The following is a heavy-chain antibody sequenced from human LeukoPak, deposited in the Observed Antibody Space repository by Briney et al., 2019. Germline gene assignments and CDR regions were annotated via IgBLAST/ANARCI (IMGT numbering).Heavy chain of an antibody. CDR3: ARDGGSGWYKRHWFDP. CDR1: GNTFTSYY. Sequence: ASVKVSCKASGNTFTSYYMHWVRQAPGQGLEWMGIINPSVGSTSFAQKFQGRVTMTSDTSTSTVYMELSSLRSEDTAVYYCARDGGSGWYKRHWFDPWGQGTLVTVSS. D-gene: IGHD6-19*01. J-gene: IGHJ5*02. CDR2: INPSVGST. V-gene: IGHV1-46*01.